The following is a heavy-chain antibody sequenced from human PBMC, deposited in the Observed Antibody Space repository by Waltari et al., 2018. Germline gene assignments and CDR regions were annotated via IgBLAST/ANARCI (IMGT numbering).Heavy chain of an antibody. CDR3: ARGRGNWKRVIDY. J-gene: IGHJ4*02. Sequence: QVQLQQWGAGLLKPSETLSLTCAVYGGSFSGYYWSWIRQPPGKGLEWIGEINHSGSTNYNPSLKSRVTISVDTSKNQFSLKLSSVTAADTAVYYCARGRGNWKRVIDYWGQGTLVTVSS. CDR1: GGSFSGYY. CDR2: INHSGST. D-gene: IGHD1-20*01. V-gene: IGHV4-34*01.